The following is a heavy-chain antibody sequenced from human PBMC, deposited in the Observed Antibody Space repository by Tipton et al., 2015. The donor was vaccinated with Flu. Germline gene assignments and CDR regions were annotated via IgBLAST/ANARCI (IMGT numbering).Heavy chain of an antibody. V-gene: IGHV4-39*07. CDR2: VYYTGNT. D-gene: IGHD3-10*01. CDR3: TQARYFYFDS. J-gene: IGHJ4*02. Sequence: LRLSCTVSGVSLISHYWAWIRQPPGKGLEWIGSVYYTGNTYYNPSLQSRLTISIDASKSQFSLTVRSVTAADTAVYYCTQARYFYFDSWGQGKPVTVSS. CDR1: GVSLISHY.